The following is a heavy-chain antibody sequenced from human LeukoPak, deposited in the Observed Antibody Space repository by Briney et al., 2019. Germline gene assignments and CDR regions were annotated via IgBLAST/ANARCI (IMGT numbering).Heavy chain of an antibody. CDR3: ARDRGGATIF. D-gene: IGHD5-24*01. J-gene: IGHJ4*02. CDR2: ISFDGSNK. V-gene: IGHV3-30-3*01. Sequence: GGSLRLSCAASGFTFSSYTIHWVRQPPGKGLEWVAVISFDGSNKYYADSVKGRFTISRDNSKNTLYLQMNSLRAEDTAVYYCARDRGGATIFWGQGTLVTVSS. CDR1: GFTFSSYT.